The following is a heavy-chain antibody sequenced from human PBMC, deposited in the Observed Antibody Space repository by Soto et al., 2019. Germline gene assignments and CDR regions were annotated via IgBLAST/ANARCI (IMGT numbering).Heavy chain of an antibody. CDR2: IYPGDSDT. CDR3: ARPYPDLRGGLDWFDP. CDR1: GYSFTSYW. V-gene: IGHV5-51*01. D-gene: IGHD3-16*01. Sequence: GQSLKISCKGSGYSFTSYWIGWVRQMPGKGLEWMGIIYPGDSDTRYSPSFQGQVTISADKSISTAYLQWSSLKASDTAMYYCARPYPDLRGGLDWFDPWGQGTLVTVSS. J-gene: IGHJ5*02.